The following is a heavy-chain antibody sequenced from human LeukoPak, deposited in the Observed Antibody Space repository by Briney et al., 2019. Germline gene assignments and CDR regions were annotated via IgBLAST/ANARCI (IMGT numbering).Heavy chain of an antibody. V-gene: IGHV1-69*13. CDR2: IIPIFGTA. CDR1: GGTFSSYA. D-gene: IGHD5-18*01. Sequence: SVKVSCKASGGTFSSYAISWVRQAPGQGLEWMGGIIPIFGTANYARKFQGRVTITADESTSTAYMELSSLRSEDTAVYYCARGEQLWPGSPFDYWGQGTLVTVSS. CDR3: ARGEQLWPGSPFDY. J-gene: IGHJ4*02.